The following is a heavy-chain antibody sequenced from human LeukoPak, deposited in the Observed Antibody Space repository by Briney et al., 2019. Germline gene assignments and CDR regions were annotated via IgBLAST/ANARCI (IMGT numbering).Heavy chain of an antibody. J-gene: IGHJ5*02. CDR2: INPNSGGT. Sequence: VASVKVSYKASGYTFTGYYMHWVRQAPGQGGEWMGWINPNSGGTNYAQKFQGRVTMTRDTSISTAYMELSRLRSDDTAVYYCAREFNDNWFDPWGQGTLVTVSS. V-gene: IGHV1-2*02. CDR3: AREFNDNWFDP. CDR1: GYTFTGYY. D-gene: IGHD2-8*01.